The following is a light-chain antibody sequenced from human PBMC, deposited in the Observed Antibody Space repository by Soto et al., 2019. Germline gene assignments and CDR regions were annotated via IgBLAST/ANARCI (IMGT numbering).Light chain of an antibody. CDR3: QQYNNWPYT. V-gene: IGKV3-15*01. CDR1: QSVGNN. J-gene: IGKJ2*01. Sequence: EIVMTQSPVTLSVSPGERAALSCRASQSVGNNFAWYQQRPGQAPRVLIYGTSTRATGVPARFSGSGSGTDFTLTISSLQSEDFAVYYCQQYNNWPYTFGQGTRLEIK. CDR2: GTS.